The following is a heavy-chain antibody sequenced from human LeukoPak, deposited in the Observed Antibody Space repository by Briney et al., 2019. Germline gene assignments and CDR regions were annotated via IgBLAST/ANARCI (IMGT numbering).Heavy chain of an antibody. CDR3: ARVGSGSYFGYYYYYYYMDV. Sequence: SETLSLTCAVFGGSFSGYYWNWIRQPPGKGLEWIGEINHSGSTNYNPSLKSRVTISVDTSKNQFSLKLSSVTAADTAVYYCARVGSGSYFGYYYYYYYMDVWGKGTTVTVSS. V-gene: IGHV4-34*01. D-gene: IGHD3-10*01. CDR1: GGSFSGYY. CDR2: INHSGST. J-gene: IGHJ6*03.